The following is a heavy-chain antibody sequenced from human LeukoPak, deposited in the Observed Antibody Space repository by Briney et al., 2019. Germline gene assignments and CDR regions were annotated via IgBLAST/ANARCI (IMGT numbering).Heavy chain of an antibody. CDR3: ATTTVAGTRDY. J-gene: IGHJ4*02. CDR1: GFSFSTNA. CDR2: LNHATNII. V-gene: IGHV3-23*01. D-gene: IGHD6-19*01. Sequence: GGSLRLSCAASGFSFSTNAMTWVRQAPGKGLEWVSTLNHATNIIYYADSVKGRFTISRDNSKNTVYLQMNSLRAEDTAVYYCATTTVAGTRDYWGQGTLVTVSS.